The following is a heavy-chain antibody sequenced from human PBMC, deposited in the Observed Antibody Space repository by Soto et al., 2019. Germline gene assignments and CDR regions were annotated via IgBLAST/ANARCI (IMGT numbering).Heavy chain of an antibody. CDR1: GGSFSGYY. Sequence: PSETLSLTCAVYGGSFSGYYWSWIRQPPGKGLEWIGEINHSGSTNYNPSLKSRVTISVDTSKNQFSLKLSSVTAADTAVYYCASRWYYDSSGYYGGYFDYWGQGTLVTVSS. CDR3: ASRWYYDSSGYYGGYFDY. D-gene: IGHD3-22*01. CDR2: INHSGST. V-gene: IGHV4-34*01. J-gene: IGHJ4*02.